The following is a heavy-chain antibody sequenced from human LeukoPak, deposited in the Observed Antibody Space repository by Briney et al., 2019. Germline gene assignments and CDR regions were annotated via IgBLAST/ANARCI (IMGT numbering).Heavy chain of an antibody. Sequence: ASVKVSCKASGYTFSDYGVSWVRQAPGQGPEWMGRISAYNGNTNYLQKFQGRVTMTIDTSTATAYMELRSLRPSDTAVYFCARGPRYSYDSSILLFDYWGQGTLVTVSS. J-gene: IGHJ4*02. V-gene: IGHV1-18*01. D-gene: IGHD3-22*01. CDR3: ARGPRYSYDSSILLFDY. CDR2: ISAYNGNT. CDR1: GYTFSDYG.